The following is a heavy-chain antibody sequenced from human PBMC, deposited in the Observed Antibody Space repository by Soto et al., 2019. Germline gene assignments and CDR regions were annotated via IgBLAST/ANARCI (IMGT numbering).Heavy chain of an antibody. V-gene: IGHV4-39*01. CDR3: ARLFGSGIPYYGMDV. D-gene: IGHD3-10*01. J-gene: IGHJ6*02. CDR1: GGSISSTTYY. Sequence: SETLSLTCTVSGGSISSTTYYWGWIRQPPGKGLEWIGSIYYSGSTYYNPSLKRRITISVDTSKNQFSLKLTSVTAAETAVYYCARLFGSGIPYYGMDVWGQGTTVTVSS. CDR2: IYYSGST.